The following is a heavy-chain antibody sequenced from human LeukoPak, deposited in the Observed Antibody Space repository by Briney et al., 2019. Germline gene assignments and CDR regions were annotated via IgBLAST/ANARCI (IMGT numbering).Heavy chain of an antibody. J-gene: IGHJ4*02. CDR2: IFSGGGT. Sequence: GGSLRLSCAASGFTVSRNYMSWVRQAPGKRLEWVSAIFSGGGTFYADSVKGRFTISRDNSKNTLFLQMNSLRAEDTAVYYCARDRSGYYLTFDYWGQGSLVTVSS. CDR3: ARDRSGYYLTFDY. V-gene: IGHV3-53*01. CDR1: GFTVSRNY. D-gene: IGHD3-3*01.